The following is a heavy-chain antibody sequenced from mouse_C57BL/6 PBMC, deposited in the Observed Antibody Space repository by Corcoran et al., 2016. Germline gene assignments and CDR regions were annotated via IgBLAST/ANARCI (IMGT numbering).Heavy chain of an antibody. J-gene: IGHJ3*01. V-gene: IGHV1-26*01. CDR2: INPNNGGT. Sequence: EVQLQQSGPELVKPGASVKISCKASGYTFTDYYMNWVKQSHGKSLEWIGDINPNNGGTSYNQKFKGKATLTVDKSSSTAYMARRSLKSEASAVYYCARMFAYWGQGTLVTVSA. CDR1: GYTFTDYY. CDR3: ARMFAY.